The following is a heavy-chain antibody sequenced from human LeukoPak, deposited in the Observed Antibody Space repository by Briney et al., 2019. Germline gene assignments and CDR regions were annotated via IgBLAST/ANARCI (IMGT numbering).Heavy chain of an antibody. CDR2: ISYDGSNK. CDR3: ATQPPFYGMDV. Sequence: GRSLRLSCAATGFTFSSYAMHWVRQAPGKGLEWVAVISYDGSNKYYADSVKGRFTISRDNSKNTLYLQMNSLRAEDTAVYYCATQPPFYGMDVWGQGTTVTVSS. CDR1: GFTFSSYA. J-gene: IGHJ6*02. V-gene: IGHV3-30*04.